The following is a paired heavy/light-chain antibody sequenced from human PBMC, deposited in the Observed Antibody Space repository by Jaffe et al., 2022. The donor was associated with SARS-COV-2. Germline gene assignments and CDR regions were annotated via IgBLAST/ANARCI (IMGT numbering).Heavy chain of an antibody. CDR2: TSVSTGAI. V-gene: IGHV3-48*01. CDR1: GFTFSNYD. Sequence: EVQLVESGGGLVQPGGSLRLSCAASGFTFSNYDMNWVRQAPGKGLEYISYTSVSTGAIYYADSVKGRFTISRDNAKNSLYLQMSSLRAEDTAVYYCAFTMAAGGIIRNGMDVWGQGTTVTVSS. CDR3: AFTMAAGGIIRNGMDV. D-gene: IGHD6-13*01. J-gene: IGHJ6*02.
Light chain of an antibody. CDR1: QSLVYSDGDIY. CDR2: KVS. V-gene: IGKV2-30*01. J-gene: IGKJ2*01. Sequence: DVVMTQSPLSLPVTLGQPASISCRSSQSLVYSDGDIYLSWFHQRPGQSPRRLIYKVSNRDSGVPGRFSGSGSDTDFTLKISRVEAEDVGVYYCMQGTHWPPYTFGQGTKLEIK. CDR3: MQGTHWPPYT.